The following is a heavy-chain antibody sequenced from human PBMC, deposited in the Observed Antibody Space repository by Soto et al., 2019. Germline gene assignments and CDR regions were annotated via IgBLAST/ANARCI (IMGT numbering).Heavy chain of an antibody. CDR2: IYPGDSDT. D-gene: IGHD3-10*01. J-gene: IGHJ5*02. V-gene: IGHV5-51*01. CDR3: ARIYYGSGSYVWFDP. CDR1: GYSFTSYW. Sequence: PGESLKISCKGSGYSFTSYWIGWVRQMPGKGLEWMGTIYPGDSDTRYSPSFQGQVTISADKSISTAYLQWSSLKASDTAMYYCARIYYGSGSYVWFDPWGQGTLVTVSS.